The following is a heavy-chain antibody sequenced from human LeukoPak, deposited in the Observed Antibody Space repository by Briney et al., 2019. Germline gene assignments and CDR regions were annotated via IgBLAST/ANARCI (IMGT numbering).Heavy chain of an antibody. CDR1: GFTFTTFW. Sequence: GGSLRLSCATSGFTFTTFWMHWVRQAPGKGLVWVSRISNDGSSTNYADSVKGRFTISRDNAKNTLYLQMNSLRAEDTAVYYCAKRAYYDSSGYPTDYFDYWGQGTLVTVSS. CDR3: AKRAYYDSSGYPTDYFDY. D-gene: IGHD3-22*01. CDR2: ISNDGSST. J-gene: IGHJ4*02. V-gene: IGHV3-74*01.